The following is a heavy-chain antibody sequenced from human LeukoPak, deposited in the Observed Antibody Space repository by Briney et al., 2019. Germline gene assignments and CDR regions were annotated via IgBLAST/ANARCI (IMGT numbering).Heavy chain of an antibody. CDR2: IYYSGGT. D-gene: IGHD6-6*01. Sequence: SETLSLTCNVSGGSISSYYWSWIRQPPGKGLEWIGYIYYSGGTNYNPSLKSRVTISVDTSKNQFSLKLSSVTAADTAVYYCARDWGVSARPGYMDVWGKGTTVTVSS. J-gene: IGHJ6*03. CDR1: GGSISSYY. V-gene: IGHV4-59*12. CDR3: ARDWGVSARPGYMDV.